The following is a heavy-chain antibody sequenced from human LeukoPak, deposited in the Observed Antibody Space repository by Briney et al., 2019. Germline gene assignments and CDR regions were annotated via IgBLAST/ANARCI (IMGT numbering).Heavy chain of an antibody. V-gene: IGHV4-4*07. Sequence: SETLSLTCSVSGGSISSYYWSWIRQPAGKGLEWIGRIYSSGSTNYNPSLKTRVTMSLDPSKNQFSLNLTTVTAADTAVYYCARTSARGAQFDYWGQGTLVTVSS. CDR2: IYSSGST. J-gene: IGHJ4*02. CDR1: GGSISSYY. CDR3: ARTSARGAQFDY. D-gene: IGHD3-10*01.